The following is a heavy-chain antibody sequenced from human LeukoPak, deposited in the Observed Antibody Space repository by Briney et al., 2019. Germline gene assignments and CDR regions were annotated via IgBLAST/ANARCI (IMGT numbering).Heavy chain of an antibody. CDR2: ISGSGAKT. J-gene: IGHJ4*02. CDR3: AKEYSGSFSPFPSYFDY. CDR1: GFTFSTYA. D-gene: IGHD1-26*01. V-gene: IGHV3-23*01. Sequence: PGGSLRLSCAASGFTFSTYAMNWVLQAPGKGLEWVSAISGSGAKTYYADFVKGRFTISRDNSKNTLYLQMNSLRAEDTAVYYCAKEYSGSFSPFPSYFDYWGQGTLVTVSS.